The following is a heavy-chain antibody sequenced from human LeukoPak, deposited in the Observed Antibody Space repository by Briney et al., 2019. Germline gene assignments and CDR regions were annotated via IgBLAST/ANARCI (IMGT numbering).Heavy chain of an antibody. CDR3: ARDQWLQSDYYMDV. CDR1: GFTFSSYS. V-gene: IGHV3-21*01. D-gene: IGHD5-18*01. J-gene: IGHJ6*03. CDR2: ISTSSSYI. Sequence: GGSLRLSCAAFGFTFSSYSMNWVRQAPGKGLEWVSFISTSSSYIYYADSVKGRFTISRDNAKKSLYLQMHSLRAEDTAVYYCARDQWLQSDYYMDVWGKGTTVTVSS.